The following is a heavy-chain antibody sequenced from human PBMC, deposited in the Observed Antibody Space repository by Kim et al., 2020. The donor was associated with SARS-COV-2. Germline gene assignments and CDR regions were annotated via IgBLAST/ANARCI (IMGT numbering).Heavy chain of an antibody. CDR3: ARAIPLGYSYGF. D-gene: IGHD5-18*01. V-gene: IGHV1-3*01. J-gene: IGHJ4*02. Sequence: KHSQKFQGRVTITRATSASTAYMGLSSLRSEDTAVYYCARAIPLGYSYGFWGQGTLVTVSS.